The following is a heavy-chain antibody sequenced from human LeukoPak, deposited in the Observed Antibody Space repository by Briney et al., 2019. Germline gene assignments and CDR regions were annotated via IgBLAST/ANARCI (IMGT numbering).Heavy chain of an antibody. CDR1: GRSFSGYY. V-gene: IGHV4-34*01. CDR3: ARVVPAAILGGIDY. J-gene: IGHJ4*02. D-gene: IGHD2-2*02. Sequence: SETLSLTCAVYGRSFSGYYWSWIRQPSGKGLEWIGEINHSGSTNYNPSLKSRVTIPVATSTHQFSLKLRSVTAADTAVYYCARVVPAAILGGIDYWGQGTLVTVSS. CDR2: INHSGST.